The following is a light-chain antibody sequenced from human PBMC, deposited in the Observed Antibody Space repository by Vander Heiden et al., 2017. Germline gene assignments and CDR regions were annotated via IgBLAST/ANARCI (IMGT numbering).Light chain of an antibody. Sequence: EIVLTQSTGTLSLSPGERATLSCRASQSVSSSYLAWYQQKPGQAPRLLIYGASSRATGIPDRFSCSGSGTDFTLTISRLEPEDFAVYYCQQYGSSPPWTFGQGTKVEIK. J-gene: IGKJ1*01. CDR1: QSVSSSY. V-gene: IGKV3-20*01. CDR2: GAS. CDR3: QQYGSSPPWT.